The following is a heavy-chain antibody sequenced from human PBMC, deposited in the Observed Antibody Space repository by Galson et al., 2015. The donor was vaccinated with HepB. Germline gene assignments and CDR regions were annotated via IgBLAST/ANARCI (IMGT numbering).Heavy chain of an antibody. CDR2: IYYSGST. D-gene: IGHD5-18*01. J-gene: IGHJ5*02. Sequence: ETLSLTCTVSGGSISSYYWSWIRQPPGKGLEWIGYIYYSGSTNYNPSLKSRVTISVDTSKNQFSLKLSSVTAADTAVYYCARSALGFLVDTAMPNWFDPWGQGTLVTVSS. CDR1: GGSISSYY. CDR3: ARSALGFLVDTAMPNWFDP. V-gene: IGHV4-59*01.